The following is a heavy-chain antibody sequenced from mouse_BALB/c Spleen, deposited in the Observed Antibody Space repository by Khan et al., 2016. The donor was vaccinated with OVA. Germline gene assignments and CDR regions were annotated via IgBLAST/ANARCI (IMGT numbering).Heavy chain of an antibody. V-gene: IGHV2-6-1*01. CDR1: GFSLTDYG. CDR2: LWSDGST. CDR3: ARQPYYHYYIMDY. D-gene: IGHD2-10*01. Sequence: QVQLKESGPGLVAPSQGLSLTCTISGFSLTDYGVHWVRQPPGKGLEWLVVLWSDGSTAYNSALKSRLSIIKDNSKSQIFLKMNSLQTDDTAMYYCARQPYYHYYIMDYWGQGTSVTVSS. J-gene: IGHJ4*01.